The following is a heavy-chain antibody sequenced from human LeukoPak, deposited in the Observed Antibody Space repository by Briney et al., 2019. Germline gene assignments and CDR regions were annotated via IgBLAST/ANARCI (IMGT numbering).Heavy chain of an antibody. J-gene: IGHJ4*02. Sequence: GRSLRLSCAASGFTFSSYGMHWVRQAPGKGLEWVAVIWYDGSNKYYADSVKGRFTISRDNSKNTLYLQMNSLRAEDTAVYYCARSSGIAVAGSDYWGQGTLVTVSS. CDR2: IWYDGSNK. CDR3: ARSSGIAVAGSDY. V-gene: IGHV3-33*01. CDR1: GFTFSSYG. D-gene: IGHD6-19*01.